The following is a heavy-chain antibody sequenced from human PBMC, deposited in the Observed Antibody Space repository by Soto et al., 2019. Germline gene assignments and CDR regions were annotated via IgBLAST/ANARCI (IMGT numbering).Heavy chain of an antibody. J-gene: IGHJ5*02. D-gene: IGHD6-6*01. CDR2: IYYSGST. Sequence: QVQLQESGPGLVKPSETLSLTCTVSSGSVSSGSYYWSWIRQPPGKGLEWIGYIYYSGSTNYNPSLKSRVTISVDTSKNQFSLKLSSVTAADTAVYYCARDGPFLGAAARPRGPNWFDPWGQGTLVTVSS. CDR1: SGSVSSGSYY. V-gene: IGHV4-61*01. CDR3: ARDGPFLGAAARPRGPNWFDP.